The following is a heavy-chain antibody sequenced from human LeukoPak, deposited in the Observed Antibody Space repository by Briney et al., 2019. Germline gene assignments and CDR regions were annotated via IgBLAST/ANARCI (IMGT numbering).Heavy chain of an antibody. J-gene: IGHJ4*02. V-gene: IGHV3-7*01. CDR3: TRDLNHDSSG. CDR2: IKFDGSEI. D-gene: IGHD3-22*01. Sequence: GGSLRLSCAASGFSLSDYWMTWVRQAPGKGLECVGNIKFDGSEIYYLDSVRGRFSISRDNAKNSLYLQMHSLRVEGTAVYYCTRDLNHDSSGWGQGTLVTVSS. CDR1: GFSLSDYW.